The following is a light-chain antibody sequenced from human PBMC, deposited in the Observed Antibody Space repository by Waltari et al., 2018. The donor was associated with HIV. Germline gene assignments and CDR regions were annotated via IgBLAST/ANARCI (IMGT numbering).Light chain of an antibody. J-gene: IGLJ2*01. CDR1: ALPKQY. V-gene: IGLV3-25*03. CDR3: SSHTSNNTYVV. CDR2: NVR. Sequence: SYELTQPPSVSVSPGQTARITCSADALPKQYAYWYQQKPGQAPVLVIYNVRERPSGISSRFSGSKSANTASLAISGLQADDEAVYHCSSHTSNNTYVVFGGGKKVTVL.